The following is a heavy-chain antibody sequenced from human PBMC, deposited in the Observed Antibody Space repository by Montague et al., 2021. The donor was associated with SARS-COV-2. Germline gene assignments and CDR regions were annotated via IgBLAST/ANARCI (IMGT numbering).Heavy chain of an antibody. J-gene: IGHJ4*02. V-gene: IGHV2-70*11. CDR3: AREYSSGVYFDY. Sequence: PALVKPTQTLTLTCTFSEFSLSTSGMCVSWIRQPPGKALEWLARIDWXXXKYYSTSLKTRLTISKDTSKNQVVLTMTNMDPVDTATYYCAREYSSGVYFDYWGQGTLVTISS. CDR2: IDWXXXK. CDR1: EFSLSTSGMC. D-gene: IGHD6-19*01.